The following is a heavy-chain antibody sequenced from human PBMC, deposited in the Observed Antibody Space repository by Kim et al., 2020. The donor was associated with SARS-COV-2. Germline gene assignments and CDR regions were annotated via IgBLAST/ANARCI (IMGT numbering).Heavy chain of an antibody. D-gene: IGHD3-9*01. Sequence: SETLSLTCSVSGGSISSTSHYWGWIRQPPGRGLEWIGTIYYSGTTYYNPSLKRRVTISVDTSKNQFSLKLSSVTAADTAVYYCARVAQNYDILTGYSNYNFDCWGQGTLVTVSS. CDR2: IYYSGTT. CDR1: GGSISSTSHY. J-gene: IGHJ4*02. CDR3: ARVAQNYDILTGYSNYNFDC. V-gene: IGHV4-39*01.